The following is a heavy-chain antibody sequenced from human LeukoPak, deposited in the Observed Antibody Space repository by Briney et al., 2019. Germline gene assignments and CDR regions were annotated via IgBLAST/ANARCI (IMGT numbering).Heavy chain of an antibody. CDR1: GFTFSSYA. D-gene: IGHD3-10*01. J-gene: IGHJ4*02. Sequence: PGRSLRLSCAASGFTFSSYAMHWVRQAPGKGLEWVAVISYDGSNKYYADSVKGRFTISRDNSKNTLYLQMNSLRAEDTAVYYCATYQWFGQEERDYWGQGTLVTVSS. CDR3: ATYQWFGQEERDY. CDR2: ISYDGSNK. V-gene: IGHV3-30*04.